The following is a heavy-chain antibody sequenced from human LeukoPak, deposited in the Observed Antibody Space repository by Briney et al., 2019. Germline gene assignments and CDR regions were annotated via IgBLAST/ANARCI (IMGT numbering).Heavy chain of an antibody. CDR3: ARDIGVAYCGGDCYSAPYAFDI. J-gene: IGHJ3*02. V-gene: IGHV4-31*03. Sequence: PSQTLSLTCTASGGSISSGGYYWSWIRQHPGKGLEWIGYIYYSGSTYYNPSLKSRVTIPVDTSKNQFSLKLSSVTAADTAVYYCARDIGVAYCGGDCYSAPYAFDIWGQGTMVTVSS. CDR2: IYYSGST. CDR1: GGSISSGGYY. D-gene: IGHD2-21*02.